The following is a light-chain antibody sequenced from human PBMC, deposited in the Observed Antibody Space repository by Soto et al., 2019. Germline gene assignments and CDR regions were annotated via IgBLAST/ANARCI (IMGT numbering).Light chain of an antibody. V-gene: IGKV1-5*01. CDR1: QSISSW. CDR3: QQYNSYSWT. Sequence: DIQMTQSPSTLSASVGDRVTITCRASQSISSWLAWYQKKPGKAPKLLSYDASSLESGVPSRFSGSGSGTEFTLTISSLQPDDFATYYCQQYNSYSWTFGQGTKV. J-gene: IGKJ1*01. CDR2: DAS.